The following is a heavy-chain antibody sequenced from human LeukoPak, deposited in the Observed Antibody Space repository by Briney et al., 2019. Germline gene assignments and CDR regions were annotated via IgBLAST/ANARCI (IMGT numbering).Heavy chain of an antibody. CDR2: IKKDGSEK. D-gene: IGHD5-18*01. CDR1: GFTVSSNY. Sequence: GGSLRLSCAASGFTVSSNYMSWVRQAPGKGLEWVANIKKDGSEKYYVDSVKGRFTISRDNAKTSLYLQTNSLRAEDTAVYYCARDLSGVTGYTYGRGIDYWGQGTLVTVSS. V-gene: IGHV3-7*01. CDR3: ARDLSGVTGYTYGRGIDY. J-gene: IGHJ4*02.